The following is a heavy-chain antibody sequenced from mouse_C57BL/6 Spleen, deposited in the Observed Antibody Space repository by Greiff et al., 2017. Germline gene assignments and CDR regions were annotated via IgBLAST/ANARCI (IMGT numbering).Heavy chain of an antibody. D-gene: IGHD3-1*01. CDR2: IYPGDGDT. CDR3: ARSGRGYAKGC. J-gene: IGHJ4*01. V-gene: IGHV1-80*01. CDR1: GYAFSSYW. Sequence: QVQLKESGAELVKPGASVKISCKASGYAFSSYWMNWVKQRPGKGLEWIGQIYPGDGDTNYNGKFKGKATLTADKSSSTAYMQLSILTTEDSAVDFGARSGRGYAKGCWGQGTSVTVSS.